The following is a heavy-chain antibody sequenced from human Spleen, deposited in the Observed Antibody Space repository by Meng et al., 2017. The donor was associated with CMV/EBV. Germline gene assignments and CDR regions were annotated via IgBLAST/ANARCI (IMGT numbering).Heavy chain of an antibody. CDR1: GYTFTGYY. Sequence: ASVKVSCKASGYTFTGYYMQWVRQAPGQGLEWMGWINPNTDITKYAQKFQGRVTMTRDTSISTAYMELSRLRSDDTAVYYCARDSGIAVAGWFDPWGQGTLVTVSS. D-gene: IGHD6-19*01. J-gene: IGHJ5*02. V-gene: IGHV1-2*02. CDR2: INPNTDIT. CDR3: ARDSGIAVAGWFDP.